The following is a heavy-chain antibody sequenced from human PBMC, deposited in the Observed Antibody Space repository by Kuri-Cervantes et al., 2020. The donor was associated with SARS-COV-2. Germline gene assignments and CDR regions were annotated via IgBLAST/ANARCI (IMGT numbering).Heavy chain of an antibody. CDR2: IWHDGSNK. J-gene: IGHJ6*02. D-gene: IGHD1-20*01. CDR3: ARDIYNWNDERGYYYYGMDV. CDR1: GFTFSSYG. V-gene: IGHV3-33*01. Sequence: GESLKISCAASGFTFSSYGMHWVRQAPGKGLEWVAVIWHDGSNKYYADSVKGRFTISRDNSKNTLYLQMNSLRAEDTAVYYCARDIYNWNDERGYYYYGMDVWGQGTTVTVSS.